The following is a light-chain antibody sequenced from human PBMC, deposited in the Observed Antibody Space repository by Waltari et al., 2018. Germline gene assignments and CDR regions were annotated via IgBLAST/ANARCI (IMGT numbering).Light chain of an antibody. CDR3: QGWDSSTDHSWG. CDR1: KLVYKS. V-gene: IGLV3-21*04. J-gene: IGLJ3*02. Sequence: SYVLTQPPSVSVAPGETARITCGGDKLVYKSVHWYQQRPGQAPVLVISYDHDRPSRIPGRFSGSKSGKTATLTIIRVEAGDAADYYCQGWDSSTDHSWGFGGGTRLTVL. CDR2: YDH.